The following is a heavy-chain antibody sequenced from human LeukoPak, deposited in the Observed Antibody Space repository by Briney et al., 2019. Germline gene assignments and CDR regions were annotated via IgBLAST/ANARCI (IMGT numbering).Heavy chain of an antibody. CDR1: GGSISSYY. J-gene: IGHJ4*02. V-gene: IGHV4-59*01. Sequence: SSETLSLTCTVSGGSISSYYWSWIRQPPGKGLEWIGYIYYSGSTNYNPSLKSRVTISVDTSKNQFSLKLSSVTAADTAVYYCARISWVDNGALFDYWGQGTLVTVSS. CDR3: ARISWVDNGALFDY. CDR2: IYYSGST. D-gene: IGHD2-8*01.